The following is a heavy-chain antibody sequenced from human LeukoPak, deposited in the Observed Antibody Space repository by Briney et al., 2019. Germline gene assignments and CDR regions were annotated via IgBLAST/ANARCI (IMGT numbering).Heavy chain of an antibody. Sequence: GGSLRLSCAASGFTFSSYWMHWVRQAPGKGLVWVSRINSDGSSTSYADSVKGRFTISRDNAKNTLYLQMNSLRAEDTAMYYCARDSAIAVAYGFDYWGQGTLVTVSS. CDR1: GFTFSSYW. D-gene: IGHD6-19*01. CDR2: INSDGSST. V-gene: IGHV3-74*01. CDR3: ARDSAIAVAYGFDY. J-gene: IGHJ4*02.